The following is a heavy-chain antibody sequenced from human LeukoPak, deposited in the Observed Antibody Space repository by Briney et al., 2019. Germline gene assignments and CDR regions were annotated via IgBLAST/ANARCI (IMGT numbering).Heavy chain of an antibody. CDR3: ARGPDDFWSGYLGGDYYYYGMDV. CDR1: GGSISSYY. D-gene: IGHD3-3*01. V-gene: IGHV4-59*12. J-gene: IGHJ6*02. Sequence: SETLSLTCTVSGGSISSYYWSWIRQPPGKGLEWIGYIYYSGSANYNPSLKSRVTISVDTSKNQFSLKLSSVTAADTAVYYCARGPDDFWSGYLGGDYYYYGMDVWGQGTTVTVSS. CDR2: IYYSGSA.